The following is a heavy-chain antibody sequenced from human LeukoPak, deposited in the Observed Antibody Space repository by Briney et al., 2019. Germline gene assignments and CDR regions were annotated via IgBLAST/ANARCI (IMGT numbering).Heavy chain of an antibody. CDR2: ISGSGGST. CDR1: GFTFSSYS. J-gene: IGHJ4*02. Sequence: PGGSLRLSCAASGFTFSSYSMNWVRQAPGKGLEWVSAISGSGGSTYYADSVKGRFTISRDDSKNTLYLQMNSLRAEDTAVYYCAKGSGATDYWGQGTLVTVSS. CDR3: AKGSGATDY. V-gene: IGHV3-23*01. D-gene: IGHD5-12*01.